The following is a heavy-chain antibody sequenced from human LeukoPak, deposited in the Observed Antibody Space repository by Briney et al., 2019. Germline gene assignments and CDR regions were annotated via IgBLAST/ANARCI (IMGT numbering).Heavy chain of an antibody. V-gene: IGHV3-23*01. Sequence: GGSLRLSCAASRFTFSNYAMSWVRQAPGQGLEWVSAIDTSGGSTYYADSVNGRFTISRDNSKSMLFLQMNSLRAEDTALYYCAKYGSGTYYYYYYYMDVWGKGTTVTVSS. CDR2: IDTSGGST. J-gene: IGHJ6*03. CDR3: AKYGSGTYYYYYYYMDV. D-gene: IGHD3-10*01. CDR1: RFTFSNYA.